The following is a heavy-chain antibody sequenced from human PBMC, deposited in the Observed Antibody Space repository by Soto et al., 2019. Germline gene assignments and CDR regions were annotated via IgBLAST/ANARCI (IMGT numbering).Heavy chain of an antibody. CDR1: GYAFTSYG. Sequence: GASVKVSCKASGYAFTSYGYAWVRQAPGQGLEWMGWISAYNGDTNYAQKFQDRFTLTTDTSTTTVHMELRNLGSDDTAVYYCARSGAYCTSITCLFDSFWGLGTLVTVSS. CDR2: ISAYNGDT. CDR3: ARSGAYCTSITCLFDSF. V-gene: IGHV1-18*01. J-gene: IGHJ4*02. D-gene: IGHD2-8*01.